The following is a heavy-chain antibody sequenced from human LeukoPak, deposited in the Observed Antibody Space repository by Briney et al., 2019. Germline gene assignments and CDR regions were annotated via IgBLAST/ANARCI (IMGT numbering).Heavy chain of an antibody. CDR1: GYTLTELS. Sequence: ASVKVSCKVSGYTLTELSMHWVRQAPGKGLEWMGGFDPEDGETIYAQKFQGRVTMTEDTSTDTAYMELSSLRSEDTAVYYCATIPRYYDSPLWWFDPWGQGTLVTVSS. CDR2: FDPEDGET. V-gene: IGHV1-24*01. J-gene: IGHJ5*02. D-gene: IGHD3-3*01. CDR3: ATIPRYYDSPLWWFDP.